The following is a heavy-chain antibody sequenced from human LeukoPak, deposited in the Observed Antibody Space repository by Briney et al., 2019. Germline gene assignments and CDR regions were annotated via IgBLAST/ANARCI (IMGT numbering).Heavy chain of an antibody. D-gene: IGHD3-22*01. CDR2: IYHSGST. J-gene: IGHJ4*02. CDR3: ARVEDSSGYYYNYFDY. V-gene: IGHV4-38-2*02. CDR1: GYSISSGYY. Sequence: SETLSLTCTVSGYSISSGYYWGWIRRPPGKGLEWIGSIYHSGSTYYNPSLKSRVTISVDTSKNHFSLKLSSVTAADTTVYYCARVEDSSGYYYNYFDYWGQGTLVTVSS.